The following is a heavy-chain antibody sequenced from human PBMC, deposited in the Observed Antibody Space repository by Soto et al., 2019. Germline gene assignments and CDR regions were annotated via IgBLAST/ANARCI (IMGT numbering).Heavy chain of an antibody. V-gene: IGHV3-66*01. D-gene: IGHD6-19*01. J-gene: IGHJ4*02. CDR3: AKGGRQWLVTSDFTY. Sequence: HPGGSLRLSCAASGFTVSSNYMSWVRQAPGKGLEWVSVIYSGGSTYYADSVKGRFTISRDNSKNTLYLQMNSLRAEDTAVYYCAKGGRQWLVTSDFTYWGQGALVTVSS. CDR1: GFTVSSNY. CDR2: IYSGGST.